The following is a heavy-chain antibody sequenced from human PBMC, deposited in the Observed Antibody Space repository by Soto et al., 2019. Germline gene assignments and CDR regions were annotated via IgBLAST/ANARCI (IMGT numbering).Heavy chain of an antibody. V-gene: IGHV3-43*01. CDR2: FSWDGRST. CDR3: AKGRGGYYYGMDV. Sequence: DVQLVESGGVVVQPGESLRLSCAASGFTFHDYTMHWVRQAPGKGLEWVSLFSWDGRSTFYADSVKGRFTISRDNSKNSLYLQMNSLSTEDTALYYCAKGRGGYYYGMDVWGQGTTVTVSS. CDR1: GFTFHDYT. D-gene: IGHD1-26*01. J-gene: IGHJ6*02.